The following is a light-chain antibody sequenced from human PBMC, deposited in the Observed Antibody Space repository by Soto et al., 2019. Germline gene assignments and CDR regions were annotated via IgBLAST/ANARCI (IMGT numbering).Light chain of an antibody. Sequence: LMTQFPPSPSAPPGARSTLSCMASQSVSSNLAWNQQKPGQAPSLLIYRASSRATGISGSFSGSGSGTEFTLTITSLQSEDFAVYYCQQYNESTITVCQGTRLEI. CDR2: RAS. J-gene: IGKJ5*01. V-gene: IGKV3-15*01. CDR1: QSVSSN. CDR3: QQYNESTIT.